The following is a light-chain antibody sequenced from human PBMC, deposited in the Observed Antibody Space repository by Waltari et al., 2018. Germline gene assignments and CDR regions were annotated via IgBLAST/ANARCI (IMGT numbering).Light chain of an antibody. CDR2: LGS. CDR3: MQALQAPRT. CDR1: QSLLHSNGYNF. Sequence: DIVMTQSPLSLLVTPGEPASISCRSSQSLLHSNGYNFLDWYLQKPGQSPQLLIYLGSNRASGVPDRFSGSVSGTDFTLKISRVEAEDAGFYYCMQALQAPRTFGQGTKLEI. V-gene: IGKV2-28*01. J-gene: IGKJ2*01.